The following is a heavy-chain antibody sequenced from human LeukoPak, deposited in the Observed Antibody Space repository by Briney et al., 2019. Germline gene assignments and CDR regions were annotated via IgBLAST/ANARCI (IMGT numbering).Heavy chain of an antibody. CDR1: GFTFSSYG. J-gene: IGHJ4*02. V-gene: IGHV3-30*19. D-gene: IGHD1-14*01. CDR3: ARQRSTAYDY. CDR2: ISYDGSNK. Sequence: QTGGSLRLSCAASGFTFSSYGMHWVRQAPGKGLEWVAVISYDGSNKYYADSVKGRFTISRDNSKNTLYLQMNSLRAEDTAVYYCARQRSTAYDYWGQGTLVTVSS.